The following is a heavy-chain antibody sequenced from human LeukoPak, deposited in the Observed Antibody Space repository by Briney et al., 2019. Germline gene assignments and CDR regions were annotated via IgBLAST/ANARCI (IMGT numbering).Heavy chain of an antibody. CDR2: ISSSSSYI. Sequence: GGSLRLSCAASGFTFSSYSMNWVRQAPGKGLEWVSSISSSSSYIYYADSVKGRFTISRDNAKNTLYLQMNSLRAEDTAVYYCARDRGDRGFDIWGQGTMVTVSS. V-gene: IGHV3-21*01. CDR1: GFTFSSYS. CDR3: ARDRGDRGFDI. J-gene: IGHJ3*02. D-gene: IGHD3-10*01.